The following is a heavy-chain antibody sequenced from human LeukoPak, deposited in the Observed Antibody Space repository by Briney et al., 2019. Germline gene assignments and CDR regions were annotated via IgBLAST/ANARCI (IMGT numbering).Heavy chain of an antibody. Sequence: PGGSLRLSCAASGFTFSSYGMHWVRQAPGKGLEWVAFIRYAGSNKYYADSVKGRFTISRDNSKNTLYLQMNSLRAEDTAVYYYAKDSSRYCSSTSCPFYFQHWGQGTLVTVSS. CDR3: AKDSSRYCSSTSCPFYFQH. CDR2: IRYAGSNK. J-gene: IGHJ1*01. V-gene: IGHV3-30*02. CDR1: GFTFSSYG. D-gene: IGHD2-2*01.